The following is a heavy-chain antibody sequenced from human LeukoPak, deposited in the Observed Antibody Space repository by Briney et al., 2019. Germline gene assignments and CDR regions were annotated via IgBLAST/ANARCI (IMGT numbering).Heavy chain of an antibody. CDR2: INPRSGGT. Sequence: GASVKVSCKASGYTFTAYHMHWVRQAPGQGLGWMGWINPRSGGTKYAQKFQGRVTMTRDTSISTAYMELSRLRSDDTAVYYCARDPLEANWFDPWGQGTLVTVSS. CDR1: GYTFTAYH. V-gene: IGHV1-2*02. CDR3: ARDPLEANWFDP. J-gene: IGHJ5*02. D-gene: IGHD1-1*01.